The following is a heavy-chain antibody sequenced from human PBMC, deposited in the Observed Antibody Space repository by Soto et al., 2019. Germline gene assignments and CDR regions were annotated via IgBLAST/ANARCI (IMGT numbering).Heavy chain of an antibody. CDR2: ISWNSGSI. CDR1: GFTFDDYA. J-gene: IGHJ4*02. D-gene: IGHD3-9*01. Sequence: EVQLVESGGGLVQPGRSLRLSCAASGFTFDDYAMHWVRQAPGKGLEWVSGISWNSGSIGYADSVKGRFTISRDNAKNSLYLQMNSLRAEDTALYYCAKDINHVRYFDWLLSFDYWGQGTLVTVSS. CDR3: AKDINHVRYFDWLLSFDY. V-gene: IGHV3-9*01.